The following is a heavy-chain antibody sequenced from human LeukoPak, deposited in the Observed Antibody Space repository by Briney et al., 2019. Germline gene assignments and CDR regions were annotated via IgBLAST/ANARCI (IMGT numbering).Heavy chain of an antibody. CDR1: GGTFSSYA. J-gene: IGHJ2*01. D-gene: IGHD6-6*01. V-gene: IGHV1-69*01. CDR3: ARDLGSSSGGWYFDL. CDR2: IIPIFGTA. Sequence: SVKVSCKASGGTFSSYAISWVRQAPGQGLEWMGGIIPIFGTANYAQKFQGRVTITADESTSTAYMELSSLRSEDTAVYYCARDLGSSSGGWYFDLWGRGSLSLSPQ.